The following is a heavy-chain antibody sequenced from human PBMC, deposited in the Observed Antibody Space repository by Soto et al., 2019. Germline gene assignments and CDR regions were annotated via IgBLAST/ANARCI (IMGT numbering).Heavy chain of an antibody. D-gene: IGHD2-15*01. Sequence: SETLSLTCSVSGGSISSSSYYWGWIRQPPGKGLEWIGSIYYSGSTHYNPSLKSRVTISVDTSKNQFSLKLSSVTAADTAVYYCHTTYPPDIVVVVADSNDAFDIWGQGTMVTVSS. CDR1: GGSISSSSYY. J-gene: IGHJ3*02. CDR3: HTTYPPDIVVVVADSNDAFDI. V-gene: IGHV4-39*01. CDR2: IYYSGST.